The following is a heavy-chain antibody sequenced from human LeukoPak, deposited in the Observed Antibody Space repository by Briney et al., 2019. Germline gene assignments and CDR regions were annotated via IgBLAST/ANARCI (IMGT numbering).Heavy chain of an antibody. Sequence: KPSETLSLTCTVSGGSISSYYWSWIRQPAGKGLEWIGRIYTSGNTNYNPSLKSRVTMSVDTSKNQFSLKLSSVTAADTAVYYCASSLPNMDSYGSFDYWGQGTLVTVSS. V-gene: IGHV4-4*07. J-gene: IGHJ4*02. CDR1: GGSISSYY. D-gene: IGHD5-18*01. CDR3: ASSLPNMDSYGSFDY. CDR2: IYTSGNT.